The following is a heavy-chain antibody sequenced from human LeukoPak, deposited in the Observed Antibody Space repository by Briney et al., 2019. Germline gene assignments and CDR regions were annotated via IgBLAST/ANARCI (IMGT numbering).Heavy chain of an antibody. CDR2: ISAYNGNT. D-gene: IGHD4-17*01. J-gene: IGHJ4*02. V-gene: IGHV1-18*01. Sequence: GASVKVSCKASGYTFTCYGVSWARQAPGQGLEWMGWISAYNGNTNYAQKLQGRVTMTTDTSTSTAYMELRSLRSDDTAVYYCARGPHYGDYAYFDYWGQGTLVTVSS. CDR3: ARGPHYGDYAYFDY. CDR1: GYTFTCYG.